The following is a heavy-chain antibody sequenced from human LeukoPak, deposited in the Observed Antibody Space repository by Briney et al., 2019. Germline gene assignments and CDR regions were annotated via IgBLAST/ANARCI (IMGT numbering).Heavy chain of an antibody. J-gene: IGHJ4*02. D-gene: IGHD6-13*01. CDR3: ATKETGIAAPFDY. CDR2: IIPIFGTA. V-gene: IGHV1-69*13. Sequence: SVKVSCKASGGTFSSYAISWVRQAPGQGLEWMGGIIPIFGTANYAQKFQGRVTITADESTSTAYMELSSLRSEDTAVYYCATKETGIAAPFDYWGQGTQVTVSS. CDR1: GGTFSSYA.